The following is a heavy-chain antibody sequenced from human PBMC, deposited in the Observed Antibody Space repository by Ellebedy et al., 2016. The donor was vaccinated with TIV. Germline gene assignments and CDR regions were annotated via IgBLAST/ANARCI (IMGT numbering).Heavy chain of an antibody. J-gene: IGHJ4*02. Sequence: GESLKISCAASGFTFSIYAMSWVRQAPGRGLEWVSGISGSGDRTFYADSVKGRFTVSRDNSKNTLYLQMNSLRAEDTAVYSCARDDGYYYDSSGFYFHYWGQGTLVTVSS. CDR3: ARDDGYYYDSSGFYFHY. V-gene: IGHV3-23*01. CDR1: GFTFSIYA. D-gene: IGHD3-22*01. CDR2: ISGSGDRT.